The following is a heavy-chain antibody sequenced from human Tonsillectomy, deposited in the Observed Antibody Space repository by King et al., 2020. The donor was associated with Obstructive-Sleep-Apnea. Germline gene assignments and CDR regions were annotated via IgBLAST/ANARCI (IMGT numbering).Heavy chain of an antibody. CDR2: TYYRSKWYN. CDR1: GDSVSSNSAA. Sequence: VQLQQSGPGLVKPSQTLSLTCAISGDSVSSNSAAWNWIRQSPSRGLEWLGRTYYRSKWYNDYAVSVKSRITINPDTSKNQFSLQLNSVTPEDTAVYYCARDRVSSSSTSSYYYYGMDVWGQGTTVTVSS. CDR3: ARDRVSSSSTSSYYYYGMDV. J-gene: IGHJ6*02. D-gene: IGHD6-6*01. V-gene: IGHV6-1*01.